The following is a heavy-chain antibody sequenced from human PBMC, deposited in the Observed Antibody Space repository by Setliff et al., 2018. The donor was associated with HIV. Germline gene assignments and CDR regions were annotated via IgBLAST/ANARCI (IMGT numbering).Heavy chain of an antibody. CDR1: GYTFTDAF. D-gene: IGHD3-10*01. Sequence: ASVKVSCKASGYTFTDAFINWVRQAPGKGLEWMGRISPGNAKALYVEKFQDRVTVTRDTSTSTVYMDLSSLRPEDTAVYYCARETQTGTGSYLNWGQGTLVTVSS. V-gene: IGHV1-2*06. J-gene: IGHJ4*02. CDR2: ISPGNAKA. CDR3: ARETQTGTGSYLN.